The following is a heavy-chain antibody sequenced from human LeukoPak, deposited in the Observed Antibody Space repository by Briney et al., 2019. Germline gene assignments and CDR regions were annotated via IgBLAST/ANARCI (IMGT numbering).Heavy chain of an antibody. CDR1: GFTFSSYA. D-gene: IGHD3-10*01. Sequence: PGGSLRLSCAASGFTFSSYAMSWARQAPGKGLEWVSAISGSGGSTYYADSVKGRFTISRDNSKNTLYLQMNSLRAEDTAVYYCAKEGLLWFRELLFDYWGQGTLVTVSS. V-gene: IGHV3-23*01. CDR2: ISGSGGST. CDR3: AKEGLLWFRELLFDY. J-gene: IGHJ4*02.